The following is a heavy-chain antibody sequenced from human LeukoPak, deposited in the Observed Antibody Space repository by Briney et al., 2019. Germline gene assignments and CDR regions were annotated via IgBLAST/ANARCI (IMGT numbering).Heavy chain of an antibody. CDR1: GYTFTSYG. Sequence: ASVKVSCKASGYTFTSYGISWVRQAPGQGLEWMGWISAYNGNTNYAQKLQGGVTMTTDTSTSTAYMELRSLRSDDTAVYYCARGLSASWDYYYGMDVWGQGTTVTVSS. J-gene: IGHJ6*02. V-gene: IGHV1-18*01. CDR2: ISAYNGNT. D-gene: IGHD1-26*01. CDR3: ARGLSASWDYYYGMDV.